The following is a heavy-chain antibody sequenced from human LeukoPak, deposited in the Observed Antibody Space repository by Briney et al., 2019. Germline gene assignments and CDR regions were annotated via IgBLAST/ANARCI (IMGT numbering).Heavy chain of an antibody. V-gene: IGHV3-23*01. J-gene: IGHJ4*02. D-gene: IGHD1-26*01. CDR1: GFTFSSYV. Sequence: GGSLGLSCAASGFTFSSYVMSWVRQAPGKGLEWVSSISGSGGSPYYADSVKGRFTISRDNSKNTQYLQMNSLRADDTAVYYCAKGSRGSYYGSYYDYWGQGTLVAVSS. CDR2: ISGSGGSP. CDR3: AKGSRGSYYGSYYDY.